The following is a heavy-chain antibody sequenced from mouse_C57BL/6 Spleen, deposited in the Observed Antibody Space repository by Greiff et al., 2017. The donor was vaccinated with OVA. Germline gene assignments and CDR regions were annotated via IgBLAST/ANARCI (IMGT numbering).Heavy chain of an antibody. V-gene: IGHV5-16*01. Sequence: DVKLVESEGGLVQPGSSMKLSCTASGFTFSDYYMAWVRQVPEKGLEWVANINYDGSSTYYLDSLKSRFIISRDNAKNILYLQMSSLKSEDTATYYCARRDYDSYFDYWGQGTTLTVSS. CDR1: GFTFSDYY. CDR3: ARRDYDSYFDY. J-gene: IGHJ2*01. CDR2: INYDGSST. D-gene: IGHD2-4*01.